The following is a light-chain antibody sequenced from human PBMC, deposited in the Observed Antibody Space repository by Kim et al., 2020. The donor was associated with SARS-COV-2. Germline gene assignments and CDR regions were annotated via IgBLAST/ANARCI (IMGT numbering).Light chain of an antibody. Sequence: SVSPGQTASITCSGDNLGDKYACWFQQKPGQSPVTVIYQDRKRPSGIPERFSGSNSGNTATLTISGTQALDEADYYCQVWDSSTAVFGGGTQLTVL. CDR1: NLGDKY. V-gene: IGLV3-1*01. J-gene: IGLJ3*02. CDR2: QDR. CDR3: QVWDSSTAV.